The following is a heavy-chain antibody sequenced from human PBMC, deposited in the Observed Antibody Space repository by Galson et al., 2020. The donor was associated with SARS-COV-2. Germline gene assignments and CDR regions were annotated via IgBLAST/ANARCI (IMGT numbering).Heavy chain of an antibody. V-gene: IGHV3-33*01. CDR3: ARGGIMGGTIRGVFDI. D-gene: IGHD1-26*01. J-gene: IGHJ3*02. CDR2: IWHDASNK. Sequence: GGSLRLSCEASGFTFSSYGIHWVRQAPGKGLEGVAGIWHDASNKYYVDSVNGRFTISRDNSKNTLFLQMNSLRAEDTAVYYCARGGIMGGTIRGVFDIWGQGTVVTVSS. CDR1: GFTFSSYG.